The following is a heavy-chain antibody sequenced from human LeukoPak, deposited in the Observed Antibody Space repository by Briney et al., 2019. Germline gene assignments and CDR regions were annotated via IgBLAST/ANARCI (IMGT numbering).Heavy chain of an antibody. CDR2: IDYRGNT. D-gene: IGHD3-16*02. V-gene: IGHV4-59*11. Sequence: SETLSLTCTVSGGSINTHYWNWIRQPPGKGLEWMGYIDYRGNTNYIPSLKSRLSISVDTSKNQVSLNLRSVTAADTAVYFCARQFGGVIVEYYYMDVWGKGTTVTVSS. CDR3: ARQFGGVIVEYYYMDV. J-gene: IGHJ6*03. CDR1: GGSINTHY.